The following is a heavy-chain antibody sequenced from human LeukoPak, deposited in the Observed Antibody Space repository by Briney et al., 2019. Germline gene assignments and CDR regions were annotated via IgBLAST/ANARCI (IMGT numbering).Heavy chain of an antibody. CDR3: ARAPVYYYMDV. CDR1: GFTVSSNY. CDR2: IYSGGST. V-gene: IGHV3-53*01. J-gene: IGHJ6*03. Sequence: GGSLRLSCAASGFTVSSNYMSWVRQAPGKGLEWVSVIYSGGSTYYADSVKGRFTISRDNSKNTLYLQMNSLRAEDTAVYYCARAPVYYYMDVWGKGNPGHRLL.